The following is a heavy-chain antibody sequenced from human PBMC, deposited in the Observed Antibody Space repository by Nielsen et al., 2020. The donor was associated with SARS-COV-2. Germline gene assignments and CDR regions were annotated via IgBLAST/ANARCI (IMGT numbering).Heavy chain of an antibody. Sequence: SDTLSLTCTVSGDSVSNYYWSWIRQPPGKGLEWIAYIYYSGSINYNPSLKSRATISIDTSKRQFSLKLTSVTAADTAVYYCARGYSSSWYGERFFQHWGQGTLVTVSS. V-gene: IGHV4-59*02. CDR2: IYYSGSI. D-gene: IGHD6-13*01. J-gene: IGHJ1*01. CDR3: ARGYSSSWYGERFFQH. CDR1: GDSVSNYY.